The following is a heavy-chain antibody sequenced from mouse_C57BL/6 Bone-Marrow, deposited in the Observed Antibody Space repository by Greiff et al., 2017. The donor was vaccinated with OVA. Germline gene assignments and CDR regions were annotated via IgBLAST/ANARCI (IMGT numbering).Heavy chain of an antibody. CDR3: ARFLDDGYYLFDY. V-gene: IGHV1-4*01. CDR1: GYTFTSYT. CDR2: INPSSGYT. Sequence: LEESGAELARPGASVKMSCKASGYTFTSYTMHWVKQRPGQGLEWIGYINPSSGYTKYNQKFKDKATLTADKSSSTAYMQLSSLTSEDSAVYYCARFLDDGYYLFDYWGQGTTLTVSS. D-gene: IGHD2-3*01. J-gene: IGHJ2*01.